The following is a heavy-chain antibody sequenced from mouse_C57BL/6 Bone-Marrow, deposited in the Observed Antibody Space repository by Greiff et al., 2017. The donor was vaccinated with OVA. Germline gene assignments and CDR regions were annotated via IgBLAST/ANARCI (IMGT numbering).Heavy chain of an antibody. D-gene: IGHD2-4*01. J-gene: IGHJ4*01. CDR3: ARLQIYYDYDDAMDY. CDR1: GFTFSDYY. Sequence: EVMLVESGGGLVQPGGSLKLSCAASGFTFSDYYMYWVRQTPEKRLEWVAYISNGGGSTYYPDTVKGRFTISRDNAKNTLYLQMSRLKSEDTAMYYCARLQIYYDYDDAMDYWGQGTSVTVSS. V-gene: IGHV5-12*01. CDR2: ISNGGGST.